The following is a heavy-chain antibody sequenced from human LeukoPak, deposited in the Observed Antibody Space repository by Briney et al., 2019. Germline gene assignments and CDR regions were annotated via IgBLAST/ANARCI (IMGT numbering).Heavy chain of an antibody. CDR2: IYATGST. CDR1: GGSISSYY. Sequence: SETLSLTCTVSGGSISSYYWSWIRQPPGKGLEGIGYIYATGSTNYNPSLKSRVTISVDTSKNQFSLNLRSVTAADTAVYYCARHGSVRSPLGPWGQGTLVTVSS. CDR3: ARHGSVRSPLGP. J-gene: IGHJ5*02. D-gene: IGHD3-10*01. V-gene: IGHV4-4*09.